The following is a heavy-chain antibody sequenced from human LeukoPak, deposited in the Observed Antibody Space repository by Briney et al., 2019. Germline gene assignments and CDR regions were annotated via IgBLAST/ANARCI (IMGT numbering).Heavy chain of an antibody. Sequence: PSETLSLTCTVSGGSISSYYWSWIRQPAGKGLEWIGRIYTSGSTNYDPSLKSRVTISVDTSKNQFSLKLSSVTAADTAVYYCARAGSYYYDSRVDYWGQGTLVTVSS. CDR3: ARAGSYYYDSRVDY. J-gene: IGHJ4*02. CDR2: IYTSGST. V-gene: IGHV4-4*07. CDR1: GGSISSYY. D-gene: IGHD3-22*01.